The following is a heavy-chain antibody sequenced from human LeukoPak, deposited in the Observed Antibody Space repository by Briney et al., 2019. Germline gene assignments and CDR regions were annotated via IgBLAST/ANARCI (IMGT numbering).Heavy chain of an antibody. Sequence: PSETLSLTCTVSGGSISSSNYYWGWIRQPPGKGLEWIGSIFYNGSTSHNPSLKSRVTISVDTSKNQFSLKLSSVTAADTAVYYCARGRDCSSTSCYLSRYYYYGMDVRGKGTTVTVSS. CDR1: GGSISSSNYY. CDR3: ARGRDCSSTSCYLSRYYYYGMDV. CDR2: IFYNGST. J-gene: IGHJ6*04. D-gene: IGHD2-2*01. V-gene: IGHV4-39*01.